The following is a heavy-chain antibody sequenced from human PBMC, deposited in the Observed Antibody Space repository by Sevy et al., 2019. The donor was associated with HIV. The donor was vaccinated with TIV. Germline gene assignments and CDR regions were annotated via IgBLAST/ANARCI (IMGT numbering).Heavy chain of an antibody. CDR1: GFTFNNYA. CDR2: ISGGGGGT. Sequence: GGYLRLSCAASGFTFNNYAMSWVRQAPGKGLEGKGLEWVSTISGGGGGTYYADSVRDRFTISRDNSKNTLYLQVNSLRVEDTAVYDCAKHYIHDIADGWYFDLWGRGTLVTVSS. CDR3: AKHYIHDIADGWYFDL. J-gene: IGHJ2*01. D-gene: IGHD6-13*01. V-gene: IGHV3-23*01.